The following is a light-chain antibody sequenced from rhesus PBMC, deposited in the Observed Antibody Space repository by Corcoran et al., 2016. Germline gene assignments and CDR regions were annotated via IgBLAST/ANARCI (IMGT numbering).Light chain of an antibody. V-gene: IGKV1-25*01. CDR2: AAS. Sequence: DIQMTQSPSSLSASVGARVTITCRASQGISSYLAWYQQKPGKAPTLLIYAASTLQSGVPSRFSGSGAGTDFTLTSSSLQPEDFATDYCQQHNSYPLTFGGGTKVELK. CDR3: QQHNSYPLT. J-gene: IGKJ4*01. CDR1: QGISSY.